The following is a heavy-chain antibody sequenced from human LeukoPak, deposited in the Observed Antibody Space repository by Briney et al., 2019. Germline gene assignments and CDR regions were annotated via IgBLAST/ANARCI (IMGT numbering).Heavy chain of an antibody. J-gene: IGHJ5*02. CDR1: GFTFSSYA. CDR2: TSGSGGST. D-gene: IGHD2-2*01. Sequence: GGSLRLSCAASGFTFSSYAMSWVRQAPGKGLEWVSATSGSGGSTYYADSVKGRFTISRDNSKNTLYLQMNSLRAEDTAVYYCAKVGLPAAIFCWFDPWGQGTLVTVSS. CDR3: AKVGLPAAIFCWFDP. V-gene: IGHV3-23*01.